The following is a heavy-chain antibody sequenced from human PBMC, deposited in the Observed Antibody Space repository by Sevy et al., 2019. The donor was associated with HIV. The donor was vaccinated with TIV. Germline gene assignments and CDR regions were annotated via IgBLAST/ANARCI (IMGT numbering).Heavy chain of an antibody. CDR2: INQDGNKK. CDR1: GFTLSSYW. V-gene: IGHV3-7*01. CDR3: VRAMAAAQSY. Sequence: GGSLRLPCAASGFTLSSYWVNWVRQAPGKGLEWVANINQDGNKKYYVDSVKGRFTISRDNIMNSVHLQMNSLRAEDTAVYYCVRAMAAAQSYWGQGALVTVSS. D-gene: IGHD6-13*01. J-gene: IGHJ4*02.